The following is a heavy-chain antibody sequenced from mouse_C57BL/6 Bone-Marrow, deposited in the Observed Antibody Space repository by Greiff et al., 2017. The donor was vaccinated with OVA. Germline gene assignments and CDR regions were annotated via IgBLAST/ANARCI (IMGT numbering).Heavy chain of an antibody. CDR1: GYTFTSYW. J-gene: IGHJ4*01. D-gene: IGHD1-1*01. CDR2: IDPSDSYT. Sequence: QVQLQQPGAELVKPGASVKLSCKASGYTFTSYWMQWVKQRPGQGLEWIGEIDPSDSYTNYNQKFKGKATLTVDTSSSTAYMQLSSLTSEDSAVYYCAREDYGSSFYAMDYWGQGTSVTVSS. CDR3: AREDYGSSFYAMDY. V-gene: IGHV1-50*01.